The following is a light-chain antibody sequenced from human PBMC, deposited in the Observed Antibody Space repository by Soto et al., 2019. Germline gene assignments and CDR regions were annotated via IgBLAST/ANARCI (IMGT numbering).Light chain of an antibody. CDR1: QGISNY. CDR3: QKYNSATTWT. CDR2: AAS. Sequence: DIQMTQSPSSLSASVGDRVTITCRASQGISNYLAWYQQKPGKVPKLLIYAASTLQSGVPSRFSGSGSGTDFTLTISSLQPEDVATYYCQKYNSATTWTLGQGTKVDIK. V-gene: IGKV1-27*01. J-gene: IGKJ1*01.